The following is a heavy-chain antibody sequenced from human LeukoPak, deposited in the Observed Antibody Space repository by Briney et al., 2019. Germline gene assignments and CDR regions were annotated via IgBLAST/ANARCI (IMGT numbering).Heavy chain of an antibody. V-gene: IGHV4-59*01. J-gene: IGHJ4*02. CDR3: ARCFGSWCQGTDY. CDR1: GGSISSYY. CDR2: IYYSGST. D-gene: IGHD2-8*02. Sequence: SETLSLTCTVSGGSISSYYWSWIRQPPGKGLEWIGYIYYSGSTNYNPSLKSRVTISVDTSKNQFSLKLSSVTAADTAVYYCARCFGSWCQGTDYWGQGTLVTVSS.